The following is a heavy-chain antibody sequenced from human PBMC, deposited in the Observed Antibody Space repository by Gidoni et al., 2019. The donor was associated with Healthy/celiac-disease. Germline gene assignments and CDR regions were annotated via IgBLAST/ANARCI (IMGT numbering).Heavy chain of an antibody. Sequence: QVQLQESGPGLVKPSETLSLTCTVSGGSISSYYWSWIRQPPGKGLEWIGYIYYSGSTNYNPSLKSRVTISVDTSKNQFSLKLSSVTAADTAVYYCARGSLSTIAAAGFDYWGQGTLVTVSS. J-gene: IGHJ4*02. CDR2: IYYSGST. V-gene: IGHV4-59*01. D-gene: IGHD6-13*01. CDR3: ARGSLSTIAAAGFDY. CDR1: GGSISSYY.